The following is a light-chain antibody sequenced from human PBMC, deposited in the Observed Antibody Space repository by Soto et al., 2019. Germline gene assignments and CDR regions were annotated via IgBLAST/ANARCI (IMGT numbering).Light chain of an antibody. CDR2: LNSDGSH. J-gene: IGLJ3*02. V-gene: IGLV4-69*01. CDR1: SGHSNYA. Sequence: QLVLTQSPSASASLGASVKLTCTLSSGHSNYAIAWHQQQPEKGPRYLMKLNSDGSHSKGDGIPDRFSGSSSGAERYLTISSLQSEDEADYYCQTWGIGLWVFGGGTKLTVL. CDR3: QTWGIGLWV.